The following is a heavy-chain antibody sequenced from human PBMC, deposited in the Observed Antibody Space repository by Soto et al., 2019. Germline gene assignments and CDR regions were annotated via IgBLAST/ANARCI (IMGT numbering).Heavy chain of an antibody. CDR1: GFTFSSYG. CDR2: ISYDGSNK. Sequence: QVQLVESGGGVVQPGRSLRLSCAASGFTFSSYGMHWVRQAPGKGLEWVAVISYDGSNKYYADSVKGRFTISRDNSKNTLYLQMNSLRAEDTAVYYCAKGIVVVPAALKDYYYYGMDVWGQGTTVTVSS. D-gene: IGHD2-2*01. J-gene: IGHJ6*02. V-gene: IGHV3-30*18. CDR3: AKGIVVVPAALKDYYYYGMDV.